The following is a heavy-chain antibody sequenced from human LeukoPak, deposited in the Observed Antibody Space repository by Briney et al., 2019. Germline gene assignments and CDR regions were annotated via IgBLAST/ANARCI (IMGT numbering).Heavy chain of an antibody. CDR2: IYYSGST. Sequence: PETLSLTCTVSGGSISSYYWSWIRQPPGKGLEWIGYIYYSGSTNYNPSLKSRVTISVDTSKNQFSLKLSSVTAADTAVYYCARRRYSGSYADYWGQGTLVTVSS. D-gene: IGHD1-26*01. CDR3: ARRRYSGSYADY. CDR1: GGSISSYY. J-gene: IGHJ4*02. V-gene: IGHV4-59*08.